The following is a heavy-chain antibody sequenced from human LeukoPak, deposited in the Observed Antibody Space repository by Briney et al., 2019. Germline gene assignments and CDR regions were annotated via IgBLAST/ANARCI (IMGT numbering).Heavy chain of an antibody. Sequence: GGSLRLSCAASRFTVSSNYMSWVRQAPGKGLEWVSVIYSGGSTYYADSVKGRFTISRDNSKNTLYLQMNSLRAEDTAVYYCARVRVDVWGSYRQHFDYWGQGTLVTVSS. CDR3: ARVRVDVWGSYRQHFDY. D-gene: IGHD3-16*02. CDR2: IYSGGST. CDR1: RFTVSSNY. V-gene: IGHV3-53*01. J-gene: IGHJ4*02.